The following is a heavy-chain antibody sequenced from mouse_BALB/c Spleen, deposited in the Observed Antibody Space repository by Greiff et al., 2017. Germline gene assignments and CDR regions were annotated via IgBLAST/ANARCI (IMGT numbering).Heavy chain of an antibody. CDR1: GYTFTNYW. D-gene: IGHD2-14*01. J-gene: IGHJ4*01. V-gene: IGHV1-63*02. CDR2: IYPGGGYT. Sequence: QVQLQQSGAELVRPGTSVKISCKASGYTFTNYWLGWVKQRPGHGLEWIGDIYPGGGYTNYNEKFKGKATLTADTSSSTAYMQLSSLTSEDSAVYFCARRGGYDAAYAMDYWGQGTSVTVSS. CDR3: ARRGGYDAAYAMDY.